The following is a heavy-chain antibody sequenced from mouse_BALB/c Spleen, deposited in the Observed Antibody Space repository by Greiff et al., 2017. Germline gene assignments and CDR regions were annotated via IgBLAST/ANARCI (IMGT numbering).Heavy chain of an antibody. CDR3: ARKYDYGVWYFDV. V-gene: IGHV14-3*02. Sequence: EVQLQQSGAELVKPGASVKLSCTASGFNIKDTYMHWVKQRPEQGLEWIGRIDPANGNTKYDPKFQGKATITADTSSNTAYLQLSSLTSEDTAVYYCARKYDYGVWYFDVWGAGTTVTVSS. CDR2: IDPANGNT. D-gene: IGHD2-4*01. J-gene: IGHJ1*01. CDR1: GFNIKDTY.